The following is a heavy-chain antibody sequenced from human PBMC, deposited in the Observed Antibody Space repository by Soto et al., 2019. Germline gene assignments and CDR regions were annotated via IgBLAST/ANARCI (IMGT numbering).Heavy chain of an antibody. J-gene: IGHJ4*02. CDR3: ARLGIAVAGIDY. CDR1: GGSISSYC. V-gene: IGHV4-59*08. CDR2: IYYSGST. Sequence: SETLSLTCTVSGGSISSYCWSWIRQPPGKGLEWIGYIYYSGSTNYNPSLKSRVTISVDTSKNQFSLKLSSVTAADTAVYYCARLGIAVAGIDYWGQGTLVTVSS. D-gene: IGHD6-19*01.